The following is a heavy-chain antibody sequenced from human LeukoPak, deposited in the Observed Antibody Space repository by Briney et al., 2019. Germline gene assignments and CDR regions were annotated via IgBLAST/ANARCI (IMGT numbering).Heavy chain of an antibody. Sequence: ASVKVSCKASGYTFTSYYMHWVRQAPGQGLEWMGIINPSGGSTSYAQKFQGRVTITADESTSTAYMELSSLRSEDTAVYYCARSPHEYYDILTGWAPYYYYGMDVWGQGTTVTVS. CDR3: ARSPHEYYDILTGWAPYYYYGMDV. V-gene: IGHV1-46*01. CDR1: GYTFTSYY. J-gene: IGHJ6*02. CDR2: INPSGGST. D-gene: IGHD3-9*01.